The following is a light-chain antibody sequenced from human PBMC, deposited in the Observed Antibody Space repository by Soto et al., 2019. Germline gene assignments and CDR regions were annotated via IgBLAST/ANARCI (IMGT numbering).Light chain of an antibody. CDR3: QTWSTGIRV. J-gene: IGLJ3*02. V-gene: IGLV4-69*01. Sequence: QSVLTQSPSASASLGASAKLTCTLSSGHSSYAIAWHQQQPEKGPRYLMKLNSDGSHSKGDGIPDRFSGSSSGTERYLTISSLQSEDEADYYCQTWSTGIRVFGGGTKLTVL. CDR2: LNSDGSH. CDR1: SGHSSYA.